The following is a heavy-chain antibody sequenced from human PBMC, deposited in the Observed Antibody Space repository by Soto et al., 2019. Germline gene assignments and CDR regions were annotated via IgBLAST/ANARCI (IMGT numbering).Heavy chain of an antibody. Sequence: SETLSLTCTVSGGSISSYYWSWIRQPPGKGLEWIGYIYYSGSTNYNPSLKSRVTISVDTSKNQFSLKLSSVTAADTAVYYCARDQFPMRDDILPIGAFDIWGQGTMVTVSS. CDR3: ARDQFPMRDDILPIGAFDI. J-gene: IGHJ3*02. CDR2: IYYSGST. CDR1: GGSISSYY. D-gene: IGHD3-9*01. V-gene: IGHV4-59*01.